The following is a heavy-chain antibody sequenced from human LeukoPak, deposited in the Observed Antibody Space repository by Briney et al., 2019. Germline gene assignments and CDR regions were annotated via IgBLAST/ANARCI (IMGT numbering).Heavy chain of an antibody. CDR3: AREERFKWERPRPLDY. CDR2: IIPIFGTA. J-gene: IGHJ4*02. CDR1: GGTFSSYA. Sequence: GASVKVSCKASGGTFSSYAISWVRQAPGQGLEWMGGIIPIFGTANYAQKFQGRVTITADKSTSTAYMELRSLRSDDTAVYYCAREERFKWERPRPLDYWGQGTLVTVSS. D-gene: IGHD1-26*01. V-gene: IGHV1-69*06.